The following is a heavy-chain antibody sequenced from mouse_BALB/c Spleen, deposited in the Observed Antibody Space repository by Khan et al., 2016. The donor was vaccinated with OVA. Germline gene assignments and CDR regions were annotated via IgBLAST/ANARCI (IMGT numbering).Heavy chain of an antibody. CDR1: GYSITSDFA. CDR3: TRSVDNAYAYAMDY. CDR2: ISFSGTT. V-gene: IGHV3-2*02. Sequence: EVQLQESGPGLVKPSQSLSLTCTVTGYSITSDFAWNWVRQFPGNKLEWMGYISFSGTTSYDPSLKSRLSITRATSKTPFFLHLTSVNTEDTATYYCTRSVDNAYAYAMDYWGQGTSVTVSS. D-gene: IGHD2-14*01. J-gene: IGHJ4*01.